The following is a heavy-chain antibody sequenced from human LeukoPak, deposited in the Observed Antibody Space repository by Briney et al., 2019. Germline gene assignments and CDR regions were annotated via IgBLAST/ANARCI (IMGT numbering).Heavy chain of an antibody. CDR3: ASGYGKFDY. V-gene: IGHV4-59*01. D-gene: IGHD5-12*01. CDR2: IYYSGST. J-gene: IGHJ4*02. CDR1: GGSIGSYY. Sequence: SETLSLTCTVSGGSIGSYYWSWIRQPPGKGLEWIGYIYYSGSTNYNPSLKSRVTISVDTSKNQFSLKLSSVTAADTAVYYCASGYGKFDYWGQGTLVTVSS.